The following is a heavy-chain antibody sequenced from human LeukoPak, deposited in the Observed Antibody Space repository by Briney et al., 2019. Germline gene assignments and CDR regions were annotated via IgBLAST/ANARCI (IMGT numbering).Heavy chain of an antibody. CDR2: ISSSSSYI. CDR1: GFTFSSYS. Sequence: GGSLRLSCAASGFTFSSYSMNWVRQAPGKGLEWVSSISSSSSYIYYADSVKGRFTISRDNAKNSLYLQMNSLRAEDTAVYYCARVRRYNWNYFGDYWGQGTLVTVSS. CDR3: ARVRRYNWNYFGDY. V-gene: IGHV3-21*01. D-gene: IGHD1-7*01. J-gene: IGHJ4*02.